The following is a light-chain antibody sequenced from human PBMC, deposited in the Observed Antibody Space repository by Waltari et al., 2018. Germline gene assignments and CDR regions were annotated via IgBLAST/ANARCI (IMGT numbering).Light chain of an antibody. J-gene: IGLJ2*01. CDR1: SSDIGNYKV. CDR2: AGA. Sequence: QSALTQPASVSGSPGQSITISCSGSSSDIGNYKVVSWYQHHPGEAPKLIIYAGAKRPPGVSNRFAGSNSGSTASLTISGLQAEDEADYYCSSYTGSMKFGGGTRLTVL. V-gene: IGLV2-23*01. CDR3: SSYTGSMK.